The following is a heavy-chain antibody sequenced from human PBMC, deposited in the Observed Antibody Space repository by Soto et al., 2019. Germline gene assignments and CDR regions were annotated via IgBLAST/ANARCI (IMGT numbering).Heavy chain of an antibody. CDR1: GGSVSSGSYY. J-gene: IGHJ4*02. Sequence: SETLSLTCTVSGGSVSSGSYYWSWIRQPPGKGLEWIGYIYYSGSTNYNPSLKSRVTISVDTSKNQFSLKLSSVTAADTAVYYCARGIRYYYDSSGYEPLFDYWGQGTLVTVSS. D-gene: IGHD3-22*01. CDR3: ARGIRYYYDSSGYEPLFDY. V-gene: IGHV4-61*01. CDR2: IYYSGST.